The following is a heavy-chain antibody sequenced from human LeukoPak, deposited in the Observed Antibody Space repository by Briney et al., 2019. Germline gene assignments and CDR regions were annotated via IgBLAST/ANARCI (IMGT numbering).Heavy chain of an antibody. D-gene: IGHD3-22*01. Sequence: PSETLSLTCTVSDGSISSGGYYWSWIRQHPGKGLEWIGYIYYSGSTYYNPSLKSRVTISVDTSKNQFSLKLSSVTAADTAVYYCARSIYDSSGYWQVGGNWFDPWGQGTLVTVSS. V-gene: IGHV4-31*03. CDR3: ARSIYDSSGYWQVGGNWFDP. J-gene: IGHJ5*02. CDR1: DGSISSGGYY. CDR2: IYYSGST.